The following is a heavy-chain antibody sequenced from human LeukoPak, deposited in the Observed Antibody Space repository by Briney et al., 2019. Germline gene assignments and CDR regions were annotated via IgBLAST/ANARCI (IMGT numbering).Heavy chain of an antibody. V-gene: IGHV4-34*01. D-gene: IGHD3-22*01. CDR2: INHSGST. Sequence: SETLSLTCAVYGGSFSGYYWSWIRQPPGKGLEWIGEINHSGSTNYNPSLKSRVTISVDTSKNQFSLKLSSVTAADPAVYYCARCRPGYYYDSSGYYYGFNWFDPWGKGTLVTVSS. CDR3: ARCRPGYYYDSSGYYYGFNWFDP. J-gene: IGHJ5*02. CDR1: GGSFSGYY.